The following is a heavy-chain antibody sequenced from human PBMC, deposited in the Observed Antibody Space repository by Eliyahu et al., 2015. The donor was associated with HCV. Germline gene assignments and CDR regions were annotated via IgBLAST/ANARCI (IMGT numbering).Heavy chain of an antibody. J-gene: IGHJ5*02. CDR1: GGSISTSPYY. Sequence: QLQLQESGPGLVKSSETLSLTCTVSGGSISTSPYYXAWIRQPPGKGPEWIATINFSGRTFYNPSLKSRVTISVDASKNQFSLKLASVTAADTSVYYCVRLTDFSRWFDPWGQGTLVTVSS. CDR3: VRLTDFSRWFDP. D-gene: IGHD2-21*02. CDR2: INFSGRT. V-gene: IGHV4-39*01.